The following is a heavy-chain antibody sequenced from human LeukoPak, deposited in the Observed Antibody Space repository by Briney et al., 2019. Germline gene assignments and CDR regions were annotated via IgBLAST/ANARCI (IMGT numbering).Heavy chain of an antibody. D-gene: IGHD2-15*01. CDR1: GYTFTSYG. CDR2: ISAYNGNT. V-gene: IGHV1-18*01. J-gene: IGHJ6*03. Sequence: GASVKVSCKASGYTFTSYGISWVRQAPGQGLEWMGWISAYNGNTNYAQKLQGRVTMTTDTSTSTAYMELRSLRSDDTAVYYCARDKEVVVAAIYYYMDVWGKGTTVTVSS. CDR3: ARDKEVVVAAIYYYMDV.